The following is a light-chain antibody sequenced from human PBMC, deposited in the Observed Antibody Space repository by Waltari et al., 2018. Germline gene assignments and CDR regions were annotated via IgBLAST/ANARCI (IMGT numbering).Light chain of an antibody. V-gene: IGLV6-57*03. CDR3: QSQDTDLLKV. Sequence: NFMLTQPHSVSESPGKTVTISCTRSSGSIGDNFVQWYQQRPGSAHTIIIYADDQKSSGVPDRFSAYVDRSANSASLTISGLQTDDEADYHCQSQDTDLLKVFGGGTKVTVL. CDR1: SGSIGDNF. CDR2: ADD. J-gene: IGLJ2*01.